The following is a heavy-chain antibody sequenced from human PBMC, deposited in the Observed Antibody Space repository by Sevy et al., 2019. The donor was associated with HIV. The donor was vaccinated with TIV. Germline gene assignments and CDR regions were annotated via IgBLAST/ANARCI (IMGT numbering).Heavy chain of an antibody. CDR3: ARQLVSLCVEPGDCYFDY. V-gene: IGHV3-30-3*01. CDR2: ISYDGSNK. Sequence: GGSLRLSCAASGFTFSSYAMHWVRQAPGKGLEWVAVISYDGSNKYYADSVKGRFTISRDNSKNTLYLQMNSRRAEDTAVNYCARQLVSLCVEPGDCYFDYWGQGTLVTVSS. CDR1: GFTFSSYA. J-gene: IGHJ4*02. D-gene: IGHD6-6*01.